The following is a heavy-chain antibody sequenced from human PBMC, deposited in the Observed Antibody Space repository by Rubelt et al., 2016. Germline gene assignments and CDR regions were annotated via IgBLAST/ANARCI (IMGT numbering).Heavy chain of an antibody. V-gene: IGHV3-30*04. J-gene: IGHJ6*02. CDR3: ASLHRGAYYYYGMDV. CDR2: IWYDGSNK. Sequence: GQGLEWVAVIWYDGSNKYYADSVKGRFTISRDNSKNTLYLQMNSLRAEDTAVYYCASLHRGAYYYYGMDVWGQGTTVTVSS. D-gene: IGHD1-14*01.